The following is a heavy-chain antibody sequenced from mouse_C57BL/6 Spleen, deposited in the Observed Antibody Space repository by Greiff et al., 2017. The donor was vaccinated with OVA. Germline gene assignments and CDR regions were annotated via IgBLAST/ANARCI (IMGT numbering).Heavy chain of an antibody. Sequence: EVKLMESGPGLVKPSQSLSLTCSVTGYSITSGYYWNWIRQFPGNKLEWMGYISYDGSNNYNPSLKNRISITRDTSKNQFFLKLNSVTTEDTATYYCASIYYYGPWYFDVWGTGTTVTVSS. V-gene: IGHV3-6*01. D-gene: IGHD1-1*01. CDR1: GYSITSGYY. CDR3: ASIYYYGPWYFDV. CDR2: ISYDGSN. J-gene: IGHJ1*03.